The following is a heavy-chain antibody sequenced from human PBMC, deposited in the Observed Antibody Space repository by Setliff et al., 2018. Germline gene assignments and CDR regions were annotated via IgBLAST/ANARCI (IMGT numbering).Heavy chain of an antibody. CDR3: ARDSHQWDPLYFDS. Sequence: LRLSCVASRFTFSSYYMNWVRQAPGKGLEWVSSISSTSTYIYYADSVKGRFTISRDNARNSLYLQMNSLRAEDTAVYYCARDSHQWDPLYFDSWGQGTLVTVSS. J-gene: IGHJ4*02. V-gene: IGHV3-21*04. D-gene: IGHD1-26*01. CDR1: RFTFSSYY. CDR2: ISSTSTYI.